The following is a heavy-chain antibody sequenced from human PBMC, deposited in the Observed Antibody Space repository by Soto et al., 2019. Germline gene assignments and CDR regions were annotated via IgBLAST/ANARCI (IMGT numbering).Heavy chain of an antibody. V-gene: IGHV1-69*01. D-gene: IGHD3-22*01. J-gene: IGHJ4*02. CDR2: IIPLFGKA. CDR1: GGTFSRYA. CDR3: ARDGTLYDSSGYYYLY. Sequence: QVQLVQSGAEVKKPGSSVKVSCKDSGGTFSRYAISWVRQAPGQGLEWRGGIIPLFGKANYAQKFQGRVTITADESTSTAYMELSSLRSEDTAVYYCARDGTLYDSSGYYYLYWGQGTLVTVSS.